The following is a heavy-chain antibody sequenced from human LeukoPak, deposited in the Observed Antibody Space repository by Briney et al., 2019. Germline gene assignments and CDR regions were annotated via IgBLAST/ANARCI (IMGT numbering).Heavy chain of an antibody. J-gene: IGHJ6*03. CDR1: GYTFTSYD. D-gene: IGHD6-6*01. V-gene: IGHV1-8*01. Sequence: ASVKVSCKSSGYTFTSYDINWVRQATGQGLEWMGWMNPNSGNTGYAQKFQGRVTMTRNTSISTAYMDLSSLRPEDTAVYYCARAAKYSSSSKGYYYYYMDVWGKGTTVTVSS. CDR2: MNPNSGNT. CDR3: ARAAKYSSSSKGYYYYYMDV.